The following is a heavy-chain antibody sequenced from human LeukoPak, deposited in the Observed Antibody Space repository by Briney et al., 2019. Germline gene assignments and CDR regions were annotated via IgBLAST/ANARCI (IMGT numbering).Heavy chain of an antibody. D-gene: IGHD3-22*01. J-gene: IGHJ4*02. V-gene: IGHV3-23*01. Sequence: GGSLRLSCAASGFTFSYYGMHWVRQAPGKGLEWVSGISGSGDNTYYADSVKGRFTISRDNSKNTLYVQVNSLGTEDTAAYYCAKGSYYDSSGSFYFDYWGQGTLVTVSS. CDR2: ISGSGDNT. CDR3: AKGSYYDSSGSFYFDY. CDR1: GFTFSYYG.